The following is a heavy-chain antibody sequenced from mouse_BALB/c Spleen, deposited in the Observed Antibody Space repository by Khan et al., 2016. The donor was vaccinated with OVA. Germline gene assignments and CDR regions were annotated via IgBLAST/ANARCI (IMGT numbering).Heavy chain of an antibody. D-gene: IGHD2-3*01. Sequence: VRLQQSGPELVKPGASVKISCKTSGYTFTEYTMHWVKQSHGKSLEWFGSINPNNGGTSYNQKFKGKATLTVDKSSSPVYMQLSSLTSEEAAVYYCARRRDDDYSFYFDYWGQGTTLTVSS. CDR1: GYTFTEYT. CDR2: INPNNGGT. V-gene: IGHV1-18*01. J-gene: IGHJ2*01. CDR3: ARRRDDDYSFYFDY.